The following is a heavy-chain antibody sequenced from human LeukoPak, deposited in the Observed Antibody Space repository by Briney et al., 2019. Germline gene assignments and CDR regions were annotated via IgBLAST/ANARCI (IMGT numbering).Heavy chain of an antibody. CDR3: ARGRGLSYDSSGPVFDI. D-gene: IGHD3-22*01. Sequence: ASVKVSCKASGYTFTSYDINWVRQATGQGLEWMGWMNPNSGNTGYAQKFQGRVTMTRNTSISTAYMELSSLRSEDTAVYYCARGRGLSYDSSGPVFDIWGQGKMVTVSS. J-gene: IGHJ3*02. V-gene: IGHV1-8*01. CDR1: GYTFTSYD. CDR2: MNPNSGNT.